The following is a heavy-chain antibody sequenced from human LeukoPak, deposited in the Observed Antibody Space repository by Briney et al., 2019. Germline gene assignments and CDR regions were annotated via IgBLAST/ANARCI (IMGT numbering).Heavy chain of an antibody. CDR1: GYRFTSYW. CDR3: ARRRGRYSGDAFDI. Sequence: RGESLQISCKGSGYRFTSYWIGWVRQMPGKGLEWMGFIYPGDSDTRYSPSFQGQVTISADKSMSTAYLQWSSLKASDTAMYYCARRRGRYSGDAFDIWGQGTMVTVSS. V-gene: IGHV5-51*01. J-gene: IGHJ3*02. CDR2: IYPGDSDT. D-gene: IGHD1-26*01.